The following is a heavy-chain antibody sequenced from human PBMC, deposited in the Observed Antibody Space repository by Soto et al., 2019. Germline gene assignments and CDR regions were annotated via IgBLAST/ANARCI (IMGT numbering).Heavy chain of an antibody. J-gene: IGHJ5*02. CDR2: INHSGST. CDR3: ARVEYSSSWYNWFDP. D-gene: IGHD6-13*01. CDR1: GGSFSGYY. V-gene: IGHV4-34*01. Sequence: SETLSLTCAVYGGSFSGYYWSWIRQPPGKGLEWIGEINHSGSTNYNPSLKSRVTISVDTSKNQFSLKLSSVTAADTAVYYCARVEYSSSWYNWFDPWGQGTLVTVSS.